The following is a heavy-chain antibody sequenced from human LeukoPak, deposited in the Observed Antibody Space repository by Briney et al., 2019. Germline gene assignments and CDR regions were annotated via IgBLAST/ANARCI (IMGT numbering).Heavy chain of an antibody. CDR3: ARHIRYYYYMDV. Sequence: SETLSLTCTVSGGSISSSSYYRGWIRQAPGKGLEWIGSIYYSGNTYYNSSLKSRVTISVDTSKNQFSLKLSSVTAADTAVYYCARHIRYYYYMDVWGKGTTVTVSS. CDR2: IYYSGNT. CDR1: GGSISSSSYY. V-gene: IGHV4-39*01. J-gene: IGHJ6*03.